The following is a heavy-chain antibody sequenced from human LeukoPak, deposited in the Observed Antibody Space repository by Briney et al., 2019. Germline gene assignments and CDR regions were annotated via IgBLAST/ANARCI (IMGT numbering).Heavy chain of an antibody. V-gene: IGHV1-18*01. D-gene: IGHD6-13*01. Sequence: ASVKVSCKASGYTFTSYGISWVRQAPGQGLEWMGWISGYNGNTNYAQKLQGRVTMTTDTSTSTSYLELRSLRPDDTAVYYCARDEYASSWYYFDYWGQGTLVTVSS. CDR3: ARDEYASSWYYFDY. CDR1: GYTFTSYG. J-gene: IGHJ4*02. CDR2: ISGYNGNT.